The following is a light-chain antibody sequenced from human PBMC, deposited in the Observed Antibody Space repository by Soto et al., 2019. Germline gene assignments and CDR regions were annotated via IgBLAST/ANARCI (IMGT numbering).Light chain of an antibody. Sequence: EIVLTQSPATLSLSPGERVTLSCRASQSVSSYLAWYQQKPGQAPRLLIYDASNRATGIPARFSGSGSGTDFTLTISSLEPEYFAVYYCQQRSNWPLTFGGGTKVEIK. CDR2: DAS. V-gene: IGKV3-11*01. CDR3: QQRSNWPLT. J-gene: IGKJ4*01. CDR1: QSVSSY.